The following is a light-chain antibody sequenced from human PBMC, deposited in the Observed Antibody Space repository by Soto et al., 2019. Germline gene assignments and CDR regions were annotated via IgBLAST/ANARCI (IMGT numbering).Light chain of an antibody. J-gene: IGKJ5*01. V-gene: IGKV1-33*01. CDR2: DAS. CDR3: QQYDDLPIT. Sequence: DIQMTQSPSSLFASVGDRVTITCQASQDISDNLNWYQQKPGKAPKVLIYDASNLQAGVPSRFSGRGSGTDFTFTISSLQPDDSGTYYCQQYDDLPITFGQGTRLEIK. CDR1: QDISDN.